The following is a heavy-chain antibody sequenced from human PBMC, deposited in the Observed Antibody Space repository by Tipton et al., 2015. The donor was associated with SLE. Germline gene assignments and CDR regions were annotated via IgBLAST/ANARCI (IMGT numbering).Heavy chain of an antibody. CDR2: IYYSGST. D-gene: IGHD6-6*01. Sequence: TLSLTCTVSGGSISSHYWSWIRQPPGKGLEWIGYIYYSGSTNYNPSLKSRVTISVDTSKNQFSLKLSSVTAADTAVYYCARESIAALGGAFDIWGQGTMVTVSS. CDR1: GGSISSHY. J-gene: IGHJ3*02. V-gene: IGHV4-59*11. CDR3: ARESIAALGGAFDI.